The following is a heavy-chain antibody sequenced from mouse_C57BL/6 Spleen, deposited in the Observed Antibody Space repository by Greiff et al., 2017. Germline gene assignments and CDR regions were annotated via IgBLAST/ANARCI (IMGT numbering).Heavy chain of an antibody. V-gene: IGHV1-53*01. D-gene: IGHD2-1*01. CDR3: ARGGNYRPFYYAMDY. J-gene: IGHJ4*01. CDR2: INPSNGGT. CDR1: GYTFTSYW. Sequence: QVQLQQPGTELVKPGASVKLSCKASGYTFTSYWMHWVKQRPGQGLEWIGNINPSNGGTNYNEKFKSKATLTVDKSSSTAYMQLSSLTSEDSAVYYCARGGNYRPFYYAMDYWGQGTSVTVSS.